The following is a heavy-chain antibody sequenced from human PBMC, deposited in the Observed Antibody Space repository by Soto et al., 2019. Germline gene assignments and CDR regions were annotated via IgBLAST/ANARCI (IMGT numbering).Heavy chain of an antibody. CDR3: AKNGQPPYYYYGMDV. CDR1: GYTFTRYG. Sequence: QGHLVQSGAEVKKPGASVKVSCKASGYTFTRYGISWVRQAPGQGLEWMGWISGYNGDTKYAQKFQGRVTMTVDTSTTTAYMELRSLTSDDRAVYYCAKNGQPPYYYYGMDVWGQGTTVTVSS. J-gene: IGHJ6*02. D-gene: IGHD2-8*01. V-gene: IGHV1-18*01. CDR2: ISGYNGDT.